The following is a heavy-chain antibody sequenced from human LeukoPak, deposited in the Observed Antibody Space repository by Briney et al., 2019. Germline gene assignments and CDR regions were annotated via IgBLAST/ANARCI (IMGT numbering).Heavy chain of an antibody. J-gene: IGHJ4*02. CDR2: ISSSGGTI. D-gene: IGHD5-12*01. V-gene: IGHV3-11*01. Sequence: GGSLRLSCAASRFTFSDYYMSWIRQAPGKELECVSYISSSGGTIYYADSVKGRFTISRDNDKNSLYVQMNSLRAEDTAVYYCARDGRGYSGYDGFDYWGQGTLVTVSS. CDR3: ARDGRGYSGYDGFDY. CDR1: RFTFSDYY.